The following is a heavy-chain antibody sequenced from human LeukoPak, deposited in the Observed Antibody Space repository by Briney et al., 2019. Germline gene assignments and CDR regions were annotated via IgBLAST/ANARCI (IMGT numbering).Heavy chain of an antibody. CDR2: ISAYNGNT. CDR1: GYTFTSYG. V-gene: IGHV1-18*01. D-gene: IGHD3-10*01. J-gene: IGHJ6*02. CDR3: ASTPMVRGVIIPPDYYYGMDV. Sequence: ASVTVSCKASGYTFTSYGISWVRQAPGQGLEWMGWISAYNGNTNYAQKLQGRVTMTTDTSTSTAYMELRSLRSDDTAVYYCASTPMVRGVIIPPDYYYGMDVWGQGTTVTVSS.